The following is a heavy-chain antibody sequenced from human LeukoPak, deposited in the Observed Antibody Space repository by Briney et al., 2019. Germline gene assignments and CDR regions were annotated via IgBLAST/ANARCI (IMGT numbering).Heavy chain of an antibody. V-gene: IGHV4-31*03. D-gene: IGHD6-19*01. CDR2: IYYSGST. Sequence: SETLSLTCTVSGSSISSGGYYWSWIRQHPGKGLEWIGYIYYSGSTYYNPSLKSRVTISVDTSKNQFSLKLSSVTAADTAVYYCARYTIAVAGIFDYWGQGTLVTVSS. CDR3: ARYTIAVAGIFDY. J-gene: IGHJ4*02. CDR1: GSSISSGGYY.